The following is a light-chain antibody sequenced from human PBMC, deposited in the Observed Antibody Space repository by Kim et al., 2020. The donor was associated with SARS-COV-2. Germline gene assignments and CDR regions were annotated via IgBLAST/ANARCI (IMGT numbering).Light chain of an antibody. J-gene: IGKJ4*01. Sequence: EIVLTQSPGTLSLSPGERATLSCRASQSVSSSYLAWYQQKPGQAPRLLIYGASNRATGIPDRFSGSGSGTDFTLTISRLEPEGFAVYYCQQYGSSPLTFGGGTKLEI. CDR1: QSVSSSY. CDR3: QQYGSSPLT. CDR2: GAS. V-gene: IGKV3-20*01.